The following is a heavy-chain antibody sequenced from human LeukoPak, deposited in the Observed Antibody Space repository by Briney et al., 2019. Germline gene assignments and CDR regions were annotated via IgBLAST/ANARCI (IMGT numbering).Heavy chain of an antibody. Sequence: PGGSLRLSCAASRFTFSDYYMSWIRQAPGKGLEWISYIGPTDSHIYYADSVRGRFTISRDNAKNSLYLEMSSLRADDTAVCYCARDGRLDYWGLGTLVIVST. J-gene: IGHJ4*02. V-gene: IGHV3-11*01. CDR3: ARDGRLDY. CDR2: IGPTDSHI. CDR1: RFTFSDYY.